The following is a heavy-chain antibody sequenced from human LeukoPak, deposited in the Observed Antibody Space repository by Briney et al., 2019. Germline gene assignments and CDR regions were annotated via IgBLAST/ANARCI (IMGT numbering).Heavy chain of an antibody. Sequence: PSETLSLTCTVSGGSISSYYWSWIRQPAGKGLEWIGRIYTSGSTNYNPSLKSRVTMSVDTSKNQFSLKLSSVTAADTAVYYCARDPLTTVTTLPDYWGQGTLVTVSS. J-gene: IGHJ4*02. V-gene: IGHV4-4*07. CDR1: GGSISSYY. CDR2: IYTSGST. D-gene: IGHD4-17*01. CDR3: ARDPLTTVTTLPDY.